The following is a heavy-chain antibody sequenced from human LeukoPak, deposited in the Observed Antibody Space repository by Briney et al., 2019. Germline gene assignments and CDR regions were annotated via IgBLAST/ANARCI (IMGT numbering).Heavy chain of an antibody. CDR2: MNPNSGNT. CDR3: ARGGSLRRTVTTLGY. D-gene: IGHD4-17*01. J-gene: IGHJ4*02. V-gene: IGHV1-8*01. CDR1: GYTFTSYD. Sequence: ASVKVSCKASGYTFTSYDIYWVRQATGQGLEWMGWMNPNSGNTGYAQKFQGRVTMTRNTSISTAYMELSSLRSEDTAVYYCARGGSLRRTVTTLGYWGQGTLVTVSS.